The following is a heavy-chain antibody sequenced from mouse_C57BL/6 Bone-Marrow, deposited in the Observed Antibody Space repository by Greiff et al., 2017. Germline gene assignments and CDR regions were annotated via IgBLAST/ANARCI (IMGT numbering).Heavy chain of an antibody. CDR1: GFTFSSYA. CDR2: ISDGGSYT. J-gene: IGHJ3*01. V-gene: IGHV5-4*01. CDR3: ARVSFFAY. Sequence: EVQRVESGGGLVKPGGSLKLSCAASGFTFSSYAMSWVRQTPEKRLEWVATISDGGSYTYYPDNVKGRFTISRDNAKNNLYLQMSHLKSEDTAMYYCARVSFFAYWGQGTLVTVSA.